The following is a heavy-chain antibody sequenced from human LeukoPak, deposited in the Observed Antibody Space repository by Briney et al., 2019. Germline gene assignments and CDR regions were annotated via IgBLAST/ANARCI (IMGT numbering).Heavy chain of an antibody. CDR2: VYSGGYT. J-gene: IGHJ5*02. V-gene: IGHV3-66*01. D-gene: IGHD2/OR15-2a*01. CDR3: AAVATTYSWFAH. Sequence: GGSLRLSCAVSGFNVTSNYMTWVRQVPGKGLEWVSTVYSGGYTYYADLVKGRFTISRDNSEHTVSLQMSSLRADDTAVYFCAAVATTYSWFAHWGQGTLVTVSS. CDR1: GFNVTSNY.